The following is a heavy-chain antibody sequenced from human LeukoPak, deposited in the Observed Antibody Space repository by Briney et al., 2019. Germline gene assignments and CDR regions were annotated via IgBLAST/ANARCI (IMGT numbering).Heavy chain of an antibody. CDR3: AGESSTYGWFDP. Sequence: GGSLRLSCAASGFTFSSYWMHWVRQAPGKGLVWVSRINSDGSSTSYADSVKGRFTISRDNAKNTLYLQMNSLRAEDTAVYYCAGESSTYGWFDPWGQGTLVTVSS. D-gene: IGHD4-17*01. CDR2: INSDGSST. V-gene: IGHV3-74*01. CDR1: GFTFSSYW. J-gene: IGHJ5*02.